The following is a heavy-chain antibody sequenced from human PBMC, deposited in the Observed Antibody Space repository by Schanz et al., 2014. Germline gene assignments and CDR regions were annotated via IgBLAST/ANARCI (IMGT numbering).Heavy chain of an antibody. V-gene: IGHV1-46*03. CDR2: INPSGGST. CDR3: GRGLSRSYIDF. J-gene: IGHJ4*01. CDR1: GYTFTSDS. D-gene: IGHD6-6*01. Sequence: QVQVVQSGAEVKKPGASVKVSCKASGYTFTSDSMHWVRQAPGQGLEWMGMINPSGGSTRYGQKFQGRITVTTDTSTSTVYLELSSLRSDDTAGYYCGRGLSRSYIDFWGHGTLINVSS.